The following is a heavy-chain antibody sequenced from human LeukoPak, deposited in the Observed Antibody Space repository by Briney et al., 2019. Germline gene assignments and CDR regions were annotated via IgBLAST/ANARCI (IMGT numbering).Heavy chain of an antibody. CDR3: ARDRGIAVLLHEGSWFDP. D-gene: IGHD6-19*01. Sequence: SETLSLTCTVSGGSISNSSHYWGWIRQPPGKGLEWIGEIYHSGSTNYNPSLKGRVTISVDKSKNQFSLKLSSVTAADTAVYYCARDRGIAVLLHEGSWFDPWGQGTLVTVSS. CDR1: GGSISNSSHY. J-gene: IGHJ5*02. V-gene: IGHV4-39*07. CDR2: IYHSGST.